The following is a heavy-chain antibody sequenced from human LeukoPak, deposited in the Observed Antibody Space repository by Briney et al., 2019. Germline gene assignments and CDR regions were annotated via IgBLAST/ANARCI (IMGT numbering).Heavy chain of an antibody. V-gene: IGHV4-39*07. Sequence: SETLSLTCIVSGVSISSSGHYWGWIRQPPGKGLEWIGNIYYSGSTYYNPSLKSRVTISVDTSKNQFSLKLSSVTAADTAVYYCARNPIKYYYDSSGYYDYWGQGTLVTVSS. D-gene: IGHD3-22*01. CDR2: IYYSGST. CDR1: GVSISSSGHY. CDR3: ARNPIKYYYDSSGYYDY. J-gene: IGHJ4*02.